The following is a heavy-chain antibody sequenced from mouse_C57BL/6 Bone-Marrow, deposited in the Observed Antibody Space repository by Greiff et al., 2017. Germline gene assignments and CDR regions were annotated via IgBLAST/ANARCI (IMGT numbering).Heavy chain of an antibody. V-gene: IGHV1-54*01. Sequence: QVHVKQSGAELVRPGTSVKVSCKASGYAFTNYLIEWVKQRPGQGLEWIGVINPGSGGTNYNEKFKGKATLTADKSSSTAYMQLSSLTSEDSAVYFCARAYYGSSGYFDVWGTGTTVTVSS. CDR1: GYAFTNYL. CDR2: INPGSGGT. J-gene: IGHJ1*03. D-gene: IGHD1-1*01. CDR3: ARAYYGSSGYFDV.